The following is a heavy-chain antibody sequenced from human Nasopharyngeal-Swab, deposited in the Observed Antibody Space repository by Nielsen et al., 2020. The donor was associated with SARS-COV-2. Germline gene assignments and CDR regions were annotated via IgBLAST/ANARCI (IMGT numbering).Heavy chain of an antibody. CDR1: RFTFSSYS. CDR3: ARDESDYDCWSGLRDGPYYYYYLDV. D-gene: IGHD3-3*01. CDR2: ISSSSRYI. V-gene: IGHV3-21*01. J-gene: IGHJ6*03. Sequence: GGSLRLSCAVSRFTFSSYSMNWVRQAPGKGLEWVSSISSSSRYIYYADSVKGRFTISRDNAKNSLYLQMNSLRAEDTALYYCARDESDYDCWSGLRDGPYYYYYLDVWGKVTTVTVS.